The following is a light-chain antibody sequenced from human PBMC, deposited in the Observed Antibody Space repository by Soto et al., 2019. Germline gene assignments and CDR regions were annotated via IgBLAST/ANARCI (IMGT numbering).Light chain of an antibody. V-gene: IGKV3-15*01. CDR3: QQYNNWIT. CDR2: DAS. J-gene: IGKJ5*01. CDR1: QSVSSN. Sequence: EIVVTQSPATLSVSPGERATLSCRASQSVSSNLAWYQQKPGQAPRLLIYDASTRATGIPDRFSGSGSGTEFTLTISSLQSEDSAVYYCQQYNNWITFGQGTRLEIK.